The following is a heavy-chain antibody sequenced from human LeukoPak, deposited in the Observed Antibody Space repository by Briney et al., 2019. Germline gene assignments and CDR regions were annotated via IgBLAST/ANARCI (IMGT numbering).Heavy chain of an antibody. CDR1: GGSISSGDYY. Sequence: PSETLSLTCTVSGGSISSGDYYWSWIRQPPGKGLEWIGYIYYSGSTYYNPSLKSRVTISVDTSKNQLSLKLSSVTAADTAVYYCARVRSSTSFDDYADYWGQGTLVTVSS. J-gene: IGHJ4*02. CDR2: IYYSGST. D-gene: IGHD2-2*01. CDR3: ARVRSSTSFDDYADY. V-gene: IGHV4-30-4*08.